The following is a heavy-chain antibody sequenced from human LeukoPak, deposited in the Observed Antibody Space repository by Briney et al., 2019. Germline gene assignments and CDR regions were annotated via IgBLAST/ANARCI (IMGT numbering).Heavy chain of an antibody. D-gene: IGHD2-21*02. Sequence: PGGSLRLSCAASGFTFDDYGMSWVRQAPGKGLEWVSGINWNGGSTGYADSVKGRFTISRDNAENSLYLQMNSLRAEDTAVYYCARNLDCGGDCYYPLDYWGQGTLVTVSS. CDR3: ARNLDCGGDCYYPLDY. CDR2: INWNGGST. J-gene: IGHJ4*02. CDR1: GFTFDDYG. V-gene: IGHV3-20*04.